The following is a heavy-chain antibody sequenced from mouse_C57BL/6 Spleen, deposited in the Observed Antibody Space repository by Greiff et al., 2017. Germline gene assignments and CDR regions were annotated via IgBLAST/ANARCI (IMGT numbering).Heavy chain of an antibody. V-gene: IGHV1-80*01. Sequence: VKLMESGAELVKPGASVKISCKASGYAFSSYWMNWVKQRPGKGLEWIGQIYPGDGDTNYNGKFKGKATLTADKSSSTAYMQLSSLTSEDSAVYFCARSNWDENYYAMDYWGQGTSVTVSS. CDR1: GYAFSSYW. D-gene: IGHD4-1*01. J-gene: IGHJ4*01. CDR3: ARSNWDENYYAMDY. CDR2: IYPGDGDT.